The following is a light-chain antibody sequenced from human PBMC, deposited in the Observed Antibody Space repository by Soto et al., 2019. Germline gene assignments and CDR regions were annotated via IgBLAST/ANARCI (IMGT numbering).Light chain of an antibody. Sequence: EIVLTQSPATLSLSPGERATLSCRASQSVSSYLAWYQQKPGQAPRLLIYDASNMATGIPARFSGSGSGTDFTLTISSLEPEDFAVYYCQQRSNWPPRAYTFGQGTKLEIK. CDR3: QQRSNWPPRAYT. V-gene: IGKV3-11*01. CDR2: DAS. CDR1: QSVSSY. J-gene: IGKJ2*01.